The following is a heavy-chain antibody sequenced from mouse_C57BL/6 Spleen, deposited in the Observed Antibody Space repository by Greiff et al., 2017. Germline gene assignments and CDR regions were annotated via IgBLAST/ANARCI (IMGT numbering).Heavy chain of an antibody. J-gene: IGHJ2*01. Sequence: VQLQQSGAELVKPGASVKLSCTASGFNIKDYYMHWVKQRTEQGLEWIGRIDPEDGDTKYAPKFQGKATITAHTSSNTAYLQLSSLTSEDTAVYYCARSGEEGYFDYWGQGTTLTVSS. CDR1: GFNIKDYY. D-gene: IGHD3-1*01. CDR3: ARSGEEGYFDY. CDR2: IDPEDGDT. V-gene: IGHV14-2*01.